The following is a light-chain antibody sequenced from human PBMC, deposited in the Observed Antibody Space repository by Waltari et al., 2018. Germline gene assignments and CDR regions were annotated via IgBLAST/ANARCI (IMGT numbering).Light chain of an antibody. CDR3: CSYAGSSTVV. V-gene: IGLV2-23*01. J-gene: IGLJ2*01. CDR1: SRDVGSYNL. Sequence: QSALTQPASVSGSPGQSITISCTGTSRDVGSYNLISRYQQHPGKAPKLMIYEGSKRPSGVSNRLSGSKSGNTASRTISGLQAEDEADYYCCSYAGSSTVVFGGGTKLTVL. CDR2: EGS.